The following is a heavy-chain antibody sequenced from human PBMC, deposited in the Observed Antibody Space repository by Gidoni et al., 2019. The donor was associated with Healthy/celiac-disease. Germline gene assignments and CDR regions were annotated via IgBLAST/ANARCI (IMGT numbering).Heavy chain of an antibody. J-gene: IGHJ5*02. Sequence: QVQLQESGPGLVKPSGTLSLTCAVSGGSISSSNWWSWVRQPPGKGLEWIGEIYHSGSTNYNPSLKSRVTISVDKSKNQFSLKRSSVTAADTAVYYGAKAGKNSAAAGIIWFDPWGQGTLVTVSS. D-gene: IGHD6-13*01. V-gene: IGHV4-4*02. CDR3: AKAGKNSAAAGIIWFDP. CDR1: GGSISSSNW. CDR2: IYHSGST.